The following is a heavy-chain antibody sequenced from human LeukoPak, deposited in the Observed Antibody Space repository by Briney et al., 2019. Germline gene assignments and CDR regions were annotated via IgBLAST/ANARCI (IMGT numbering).Heavy chain of an antibody. CDR2: ISGSGGST. J-gene: IGHJ4*02. CDR1: GFTFSSYA. D-gene: IGHD3-22*01. CDR3: AKEHSSGYYLTPYYFDY. Sequence: PGGSLRLSCAASGFTFSSYAMNWVRQAPGKGLEWVSAISGSGGSTYYADSVKGRFTISRDNSKNTLYLQMNSLRAEDTAVYYCAKEHSSGYYLTPYYFDYWGQGTLVTVSS. V-gene: IGHV3-23*01.